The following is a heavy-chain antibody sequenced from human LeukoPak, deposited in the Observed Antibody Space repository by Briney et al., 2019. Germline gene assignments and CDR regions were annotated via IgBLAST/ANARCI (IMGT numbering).Heavy chain of an antibody. CDR2: ISAYNGNT. D-gene: IGHD6-19*01. J-gene: IGHJ4*02. CDR3: ARESFSSGWPNFDY. Sequence: GASVKVSCKASGYTFTSHGISWVRQAPGQGLEWMGWISAYNGNTNYAQKLQGRVTMTTDTSTSTAYMELRSLRSDDTAVYYCARESFSSGWPNFDYWGQGTLVTVSP. V-gene: IGHV1-18*01. CDR1: GYTFTSHG.